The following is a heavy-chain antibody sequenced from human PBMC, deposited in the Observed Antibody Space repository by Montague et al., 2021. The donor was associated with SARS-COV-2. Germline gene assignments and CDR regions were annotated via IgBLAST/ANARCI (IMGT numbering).Heavy chain of an antibody. Sequence: SETLSLTCNVSGDSIAHYYWSWIRQSPGKGLEWIGFLYSNRVSNYKPSLNRRVTMSIDTAKSHFSLKLSSVSAAYTAVYYCARVADIRTSSFSEYSFYYWGPGTPVSVSS. CDR2: LYSNRVS. V-gene: IGHV4-59*01. D-gene: IGHD2/OR15-2a*01. CDR3: ARVADIRTSSFSEYSFYY. CDR1: GDSIAHYY. J-gene: IGHJ4*03.